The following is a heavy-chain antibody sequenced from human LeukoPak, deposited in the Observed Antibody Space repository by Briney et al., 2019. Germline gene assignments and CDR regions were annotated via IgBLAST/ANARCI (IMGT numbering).Heavy chain of an antibody. Sequence: SVKVSCKASGGTFSSYAISWVRQAPGEGREWMGGFIPIFGTANYAQKFQCRVTLTADQSTSTAYMALSSLRSEDTAVYYCARDPGIAVAGFDYWGQGTLVTVSS. CDR3: ARDPGIAVAGFDY. J-gene: IGHJ4*02. D-gene: IGHD6-19*01. CDR2: FIPIFGTA. CDR1: GGTFSSYA. V-gene: IGHV1-69*01.